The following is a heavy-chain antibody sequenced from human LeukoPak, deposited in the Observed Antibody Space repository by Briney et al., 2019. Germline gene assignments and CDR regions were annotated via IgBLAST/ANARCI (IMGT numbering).Heavy chain of an antibody. V-gene: IGHV4-59*11. CDR1: GGSISSHY. CDR2: IYYSGRT. D-gene: IGHD6-6*01. Sequence: SETLSLTCTVSGGSISSHYWSWIRQPPGKGLEWIGHIYYSGRTNYNPSLKSRVTISADTSKNQFSLKLSSVTAADTAVYYCAIQGASGIAARPSWYFDLWGRGTLVTVSS. CDR3: AIQGASGIAARPSWYFDL. J-gene: IGHJ2*01.